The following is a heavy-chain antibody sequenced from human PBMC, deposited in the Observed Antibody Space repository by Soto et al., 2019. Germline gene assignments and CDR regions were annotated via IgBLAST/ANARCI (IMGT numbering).Heavy chain of an antibody. CDR3: ARDVYSSGWAGGMDV. CDR2: IWYDGNNK. J-gene: IGHJ6*02. D-gene: IGHD6-19*01. V-gene: IGHV3-33*01. Sequence: LRLSCAASGFTFSAYGMHWVRQAPGKGLEWVAVIWYDGNNKYYEDSVKGRFTISRDNSKNTLYLQMNSLRAEDTAVYYCARDVYSSGWAGGMDVWGQGTTVTVSS. CDR1: GFTFSAYG.